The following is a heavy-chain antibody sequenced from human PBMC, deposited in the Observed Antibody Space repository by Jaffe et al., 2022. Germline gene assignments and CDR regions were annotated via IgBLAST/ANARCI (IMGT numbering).Heavy chain of an antibody. CDR3: ARYAPNQSMVRGNPPAPYFDY. CDR2: IYTSGST. CDR1: GGSISSGSYY. V-gene: IGHV4-61*02. J-gene: IGHJ4*02. D-gene: IGHD3-10*01. Sequence: QVQLQESGPGLVKPSQTLSLTCTVSGGSISSGSYYWSWIRQPAGKGLEWIGRIYTSGSTNYNPSLKSRVTISVDTSKNQFSLKLSSVTAADTAVYYCARYAPNQSMVRGNPPAPYFDYWGQGTLVTVSS.